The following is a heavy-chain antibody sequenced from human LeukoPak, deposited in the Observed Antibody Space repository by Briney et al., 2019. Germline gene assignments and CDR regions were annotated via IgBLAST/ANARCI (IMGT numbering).Heavy chain of an antibody. Sequence: GGSLRLSCAASGFTFSSYAMRWVRQAPGKGLEWVSTSGSSGATYYADSVKGRFTIFRDTSKIILYLQMNSLRAEDTAVYFCAKGSVTGTYYFDYWGQGTLVTVSS. CDR2: SGSSGAT. V-gene: IGHV3-23*01. CDR1: GFTFSSYA. J-gene: IGHJ4*02. CDR3: AKGSVTGTYYFDY. D-gene: IGHD6-19*01.